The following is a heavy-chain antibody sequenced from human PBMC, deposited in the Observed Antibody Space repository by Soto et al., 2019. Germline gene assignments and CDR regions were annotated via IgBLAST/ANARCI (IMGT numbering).Heavy chain of an antibody. J-gene: IGHJ1*01. CDR2: ISAYNGNT. CDR1: GYTFTSYG. CDR3: AIAQTLFYGSGSYYTA. D-gene: IGHD3-10*01. V-gene: IGHV1-18*01. Sequence: QVQLVQSGAEVKKPGASVKVSCKASGYTFTSYGISWVRQAPGHGLDWMGWISAYNGNTNYAQKLQGRVTMTTDTSTITAYIELRSLRSDDTAVYYCAIAQTLFYGSGSYYTAWGQGTLVTVSS.